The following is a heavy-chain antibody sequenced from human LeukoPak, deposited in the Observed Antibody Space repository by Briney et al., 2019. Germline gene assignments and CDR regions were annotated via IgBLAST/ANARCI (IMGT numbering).Heavy chain of an antibody. J-gene: IGHJ6*02. D-gene: IGHD3-3*01. CDR2: IIPIFGTA. Sequence: SVKVSCKASGGTFSSYAISWVRQAPGQGLEWMGGIIPIFGTANYAQKFQGRVTITADESTSTAYMELSSLRSEDTAVYYCARELSTQGITTFGMDVWGQGTTVTVSS. CDR1: GGTFSSYA. CDR3: ARELSTQGITTFGMDV. V-gene: IGHV1-69*13.